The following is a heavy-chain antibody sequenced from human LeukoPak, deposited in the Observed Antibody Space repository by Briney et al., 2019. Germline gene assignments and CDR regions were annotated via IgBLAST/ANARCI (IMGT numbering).Heavy chain of an antibody. Sequence: GGSLSLSRAAAGFTFSTYAMSWVRLDPRQWIGWVSSINGDGASTYYAESVKGRFTVSRDNSKNTLYLQMDSLRAEDTAVYYCAKRPDCSTTNCFRFEYWGQGTLVTVSS. CDR2: INGDGAST. V-gene: IGHV3-23*01. D-gene: IGHD2-2*01. J-gene: IGHJ4*02. CDR1: GFTFSTYA. CDR3: AKRPDCSTTNCFRFEY.